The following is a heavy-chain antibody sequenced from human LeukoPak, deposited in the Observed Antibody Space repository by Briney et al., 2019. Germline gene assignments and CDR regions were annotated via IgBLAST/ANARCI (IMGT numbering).Heavy chain of an antibody. CDR3: ARDSVYGSGSRNWFDP. J-gene: IGHJ5*02. D-gene: IGHD3-10*01. CDR2: IYISGST. V-gene: IGHV4-4*07. CDR1: GGSISNYY. Sequence: PSETLSLTCTVSGGSISNYYWNWIRQPAGKGLEWIGRIYISGSTNYNPSLKSRVTISVDTSKNQFSLKLSSVTAADTAVYYCARDSVYGSGSRNWFDPWGQGTLVTVSS.